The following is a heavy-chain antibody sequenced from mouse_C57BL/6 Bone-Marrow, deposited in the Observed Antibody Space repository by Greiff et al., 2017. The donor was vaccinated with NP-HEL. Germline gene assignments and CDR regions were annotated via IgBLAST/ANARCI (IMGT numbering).Heavy chain of an antibody. D-gene: IGHD1-1*01. J-gene: IGHJ1*03. CDR2: ISSGGDYI. Sequence: EVQLVESGEGLVKPGGSLKLSCAASGFTFSSYAMSWVRQTPEKRLEWVAYISSGGDYIYYADTVKGRFTISRDNARNTLYLQMSSLKSEDTAMYYCTREGDTTVVDWYFDVWGTGTTVTVSS. CDR1: GFTFSSYA. V-gene: IGHV5-9-1*02. CDR3: TREGDTTVVDWYFDV.